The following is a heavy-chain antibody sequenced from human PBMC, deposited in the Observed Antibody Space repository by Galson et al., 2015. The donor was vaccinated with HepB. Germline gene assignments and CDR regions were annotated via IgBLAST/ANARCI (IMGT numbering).Heavy chain of an antibody. D-gene: IGHD3-22*01. CDR1: GYSFTNYW. CDR2: IYPGDSDT. CDR3: ARSENYYDSSGYLFDY. J-gene: IGHJ4*02. V-gene: IGHV5-51*01. Sequence: QSGAEVKKPGESLKISCKGSGYSFTNYWIGWVRQMPGKGLEWMGIIYPGDSDTRYSPSFQGQVTISADKSIGIAYLQWSSLKASDTAMYYCARSENYYDSSGYLFDYWGQGTLVTVSS.